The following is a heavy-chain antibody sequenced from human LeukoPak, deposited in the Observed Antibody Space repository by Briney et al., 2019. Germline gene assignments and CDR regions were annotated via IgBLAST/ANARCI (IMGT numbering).Heavy chain of an antibody. CDR3: ARARDCSSTSCSPGYYFDY. CDR1: GGSMSSYY. V-gene: IGHV4-4*07. CDR2: IYTSGST. D-gene: IGHD2-2*01. Sequence: SETLSLTSTVPGGSMSSYYWSWIRQPAWKGLEWIGRIYTSGSTNYNPSLKSRVTMSIDTSRNQFSLKLSSVTAADTAVYYCARARDCSSTSCSPGYYFDYWGQGTLVTVSS. J-gene: IGHJ4*02.